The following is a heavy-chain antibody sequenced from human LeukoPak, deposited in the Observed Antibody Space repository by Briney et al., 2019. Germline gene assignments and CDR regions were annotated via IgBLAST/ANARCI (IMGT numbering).Heavy chain of an antibody. D-gene: IGHD1-26*01. CDR1: GFTFSSYA. CDR2: ISGSGSNT. CDR3: AKDVLSGTYCYFDQ. Sequence: PGGSLRLSCAASGFTFSSYAMNWVRQAPGKGLEWVSGISGSGSNTYYADSVMGRFTISRDNSKDTLYRQMNSLRAEDTAVYYCAKDVLSGTYCYFDQWGQGTLVTVSS. J-gene: IGHJ4*02. V-gene: IGHV3-23*01.